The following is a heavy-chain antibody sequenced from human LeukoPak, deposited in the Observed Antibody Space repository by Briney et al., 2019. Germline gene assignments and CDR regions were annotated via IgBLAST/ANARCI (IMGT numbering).Heavy chain of an antibody. J-gene: IGHJ4*02. V-gene: IGHV4-4*02. CDR2: IYHSGST. D-gene: IGHD3-22*01. CDR3: ARLHHFYDSSGYLAQFDY. Sequence: SETLSLTCAVSGGSISSDNWWSWVRQPPGKGLEWIGEIYHSGSTNYNPSLKSRVTISVDKSKNQFSLKLSSVTAADTAVYYCARLHHFYDSSGYLAQFDYWGQGTLVTVSS. CDR1: GGSISSDNW.